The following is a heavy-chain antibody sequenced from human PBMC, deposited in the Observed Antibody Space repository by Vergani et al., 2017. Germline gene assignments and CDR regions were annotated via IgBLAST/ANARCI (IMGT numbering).Heavy chain of an antibody. Sequence: VQLVQSGAEVKKPGSSVKVSCKASGYTFTSYYVHWVRQAPGQGLEWMGIIDPSGGSTNYAQKFQGRVTMTRDTSTSTVYIEVSSLRSEDTAVYYCARVNVPWFFDYWGQGTLVTVSS. CDR2: IDPSGGST. V-gene: IGHV1-46*01. CDR3: ARVNVPWFFDY. J-gene: IGHJ4*02. CDR1: GYTFTSYY. D-gene: IGHD3-22*01.